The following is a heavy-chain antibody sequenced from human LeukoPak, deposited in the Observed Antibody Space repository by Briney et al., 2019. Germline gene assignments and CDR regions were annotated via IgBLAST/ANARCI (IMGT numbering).Heavy chain of an antibody. J-gene: IGHJ4*02. CDR2: IYYSGDT. D-gene: IGHD5-18*01. V-gene: IGHV4-59*01. Sequence: SETLSLTCTVSGGSTSSDYWSWLRQPPGKGLEWIGYIYYSGDTNYNPSLKSRVTISVDTSKNQFSLKLSSVTAADTAVYYCARSGYSYGLVDYWGQGTLVTVSS. CDR1: GGSTSSDY. CDR3: ARSGYSYGLVDY.